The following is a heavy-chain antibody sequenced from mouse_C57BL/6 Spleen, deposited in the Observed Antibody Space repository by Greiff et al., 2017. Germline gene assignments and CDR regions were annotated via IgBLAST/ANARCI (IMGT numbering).Heavy chain of an antibody. J-gene: IGHJ1*03. CDR3: TRITTVVATRYLYFDV. Sequence: QVQLKESGAELVRPGASVTLSCKASGYTFTDYEMHWVKQTPVHGLEWIGAIDPETGGTAYNQKFKGQAILTAYKSSSTAYMELRSLTSEYSAVYYCTRITTVVATRYLYFDVWGTGTTVTVSS. CDR2: IDPETGGT. CDR1: GYTFTDYE. V-gene: IGHV1-15*01. D-gene: IGHD1-1*01.